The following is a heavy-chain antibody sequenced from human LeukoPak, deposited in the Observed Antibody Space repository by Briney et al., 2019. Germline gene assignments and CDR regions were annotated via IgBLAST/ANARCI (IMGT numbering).Heavy chain of an antibody. CDR2: ISTSGTYT. CDR1: GFTFSDHY. J-gene: IGHJ6*02. CDR3: ARGHYGLDV. V-gene: IGHV3-11*03. Sequence: GGSLRLSCAASGFTFSDHYMSWIRQVPGKGLEWVSYISTSGTYTNYADSVKGRFTISRDNAKNSLYLQMNSLRAGDTAVYYCARGHYGLDVWGQGTTVTVSS.